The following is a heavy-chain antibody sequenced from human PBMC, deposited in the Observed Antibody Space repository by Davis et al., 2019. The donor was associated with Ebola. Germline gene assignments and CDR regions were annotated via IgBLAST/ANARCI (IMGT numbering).Heavy chain of an antibody. CDR3: ARASYYDSGAYYHDHFDN. J-gene: IGHJ4*02. Sequence: LRLSCIVSDVSISSGYYYWSWIRQPAGKGLEWVGHISSSGSTNYNPSLRGRVTVSVDTSKNPFSLKLTSVTAADTAVYYCARASYYDSGAYYHDHFDNWGQGTLVTVSS. D-gene: IGHD3-22*01. V-gene: IGHV4-61*09. CDR2: ISSSGST. CDR1: DVSISSGYYY.